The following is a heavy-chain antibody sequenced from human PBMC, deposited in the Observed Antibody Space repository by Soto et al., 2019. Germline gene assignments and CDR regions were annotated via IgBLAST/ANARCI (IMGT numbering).Heavy chain of an antibody. Sequence: PGGSLRLSCAASGFTFSSYAMSWVRQAPGKGLEWVSAISGSGGSTYYADSVKGRFTISRDNSKNTLYLQMNSLRAEDTAVYYCAKDXAMSDDHNPYYYYGMDVWGQGTTVTVSS. V-gene: IGHV3-23*01. CDR1: GFTFSSYA. CDR3: AKDXAMSDDHNPYYYYGMDV. D-gene: IGHD1-1*01. J-gene: IGHJ6*02. CDR2: ISGSGGST.